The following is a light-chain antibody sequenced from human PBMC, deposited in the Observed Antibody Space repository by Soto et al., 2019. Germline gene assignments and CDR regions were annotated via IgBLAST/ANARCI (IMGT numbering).Light chain of an antibody. Sequence: ETAMTQSPVTLSLSPGERATLSCRASQTVGDNVAWYRQKPGQPPSLLIYGASTRAPGVPARFSGSGSGTDFILTISSRQSEDFGFYYCQQYNNWPLGTFGQGTRVEI. J-gene: IGKJ1*01. CDR3: QQYNNWPLGT. CDR2: GAS. CDR1: QTVGDN. V-gene: IGKV3-15*01.